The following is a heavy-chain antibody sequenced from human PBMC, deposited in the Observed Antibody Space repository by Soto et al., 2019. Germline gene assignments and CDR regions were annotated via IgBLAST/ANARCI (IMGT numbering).Heavy chain of an antibody. J-gene: IGHJ4*02. D-gene: IGHD6-19*01. V-gene: IGHV3-30-3*01. CDR1: GFTFSSYA. CDR3: ARDRIAVAAYFDY. Sequence: GGSLRLSCAASGFTFSSYAMHWVRQAPGKGLEWVAVISYDGSNKYYADSVKGRFTISRDNSKNTLYLQMNSLRAEDTAVYYCARDRIAVAAYFDYWGQGTLVTVSS. CDR2: ISYDGSNK.